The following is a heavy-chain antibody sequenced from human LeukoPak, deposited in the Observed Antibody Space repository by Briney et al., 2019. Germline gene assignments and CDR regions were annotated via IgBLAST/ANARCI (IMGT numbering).Heavy chain of an antibody. D-gene: IGHD6-6*01. J-gene: IGHJ3*02. CDR3: ARDRVVAARRYAFDI. V-gene: IGHV4-61*02. CDR2: IYISGIT. CDR1: GGSISNGTYF. Sequence: PSQTLSLTCTVSGGSISNGTYFWSWIRQPAGKGLEWIGRIYISGITKYNPSLKSRVTISVDTSKNQFSLKLSSVTAADTAVYYCARDRVVAARRYAFDIWGQGTMVTVSS.